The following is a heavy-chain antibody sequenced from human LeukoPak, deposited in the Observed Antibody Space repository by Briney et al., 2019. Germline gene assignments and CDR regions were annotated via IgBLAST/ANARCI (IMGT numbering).Heavy chain of an antibody. V-gene: IGHV4-4*02. CDR3: ARMALRGVIIHAFDI. J-gene: IGHJ3*02. D-gene: IGHD3-10*01. CDR2: IYHSGST. CDR1: GGSISSYY. Sequence: PSETLSLTCTVSGGSISSYYWSWVRQPPGKGLEWIGEIYHSGSTNYNPSLKSRVTISVDKSKNQFSLKLSSVTAADTAVYYCARMALRGVIIHAFDIWGQGTMVTVSS.